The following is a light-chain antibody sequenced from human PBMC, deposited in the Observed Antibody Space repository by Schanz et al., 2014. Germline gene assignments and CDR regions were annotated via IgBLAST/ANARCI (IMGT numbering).Light chain of an antibody. Sequence: QSVLTQPPSASGGPGQRVIISCSGSSSNLGSNTVNWYQHLPGTAPKLLIYGNNQRPSGVPDRFSASKSGTSASLAISGLQSEDEADYYCAAWDDSLNGWVFGGGTKLTVL. CDR1: SSNLGSNT. CDR3: AAWDDSLNGWV. CDR2: GNN. V-gene: IGLV1-44*01. J-gene: IGLJ3*02.